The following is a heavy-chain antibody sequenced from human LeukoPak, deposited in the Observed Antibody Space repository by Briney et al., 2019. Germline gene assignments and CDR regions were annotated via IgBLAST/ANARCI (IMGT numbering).Heavy chain of an antibody. Sequence: SETPSLTCTVSGGSISSGSYYWSWIRQPAGKGLEWIGRIYSSGSTNYNPSLKSRVTISVDTSKNQFSLKLSSVTAADTAVYYCAGSIYGDYGVDAFDIWGQGTMVTVSS. CDR3: AGSIYGDYGVDAFDI. CDR1: GGSISSGSYY. D-gene: IGHD4-17*01. J-gene: IGHJ3*02. V-gene: IGHV4-61*02. CDR2: IYSSGST.